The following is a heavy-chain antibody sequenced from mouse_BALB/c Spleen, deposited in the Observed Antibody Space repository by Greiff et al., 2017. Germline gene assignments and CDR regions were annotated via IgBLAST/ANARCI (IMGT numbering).Heavy chain of an antibody. CDR3: ARRVHYYGYSDY. J-gene: IGHJ2*01. V-gene: IGHV1-54*03. D-gene: IGHD1-2*01. Sequence: QVHVKQSGAELVRPGTSVKVSCKASGYAFTNYLIEWVKQRPGQGLEWIGVINPGSGGTNYNEKFKGKATLTADKSSSTAYMQLSSLTSDDSAVYFCARRVHYYGYSDYWGQGTTLTVSS. CDR1: GYAFTNYL. CDR2: INPGSGGT.